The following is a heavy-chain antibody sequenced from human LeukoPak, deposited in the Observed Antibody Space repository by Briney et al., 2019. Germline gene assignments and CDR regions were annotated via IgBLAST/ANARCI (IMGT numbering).Heavy chain of an antibody. CDR2: IYYSGST. CDR3: ARGGRQQGAFDI. CDR1: GGSISSYY. V-gene: IGHV4-59*01. J-gene: IGHJ3*02. D-gene: IGHD6-13*01. Sequence: SSETLSLTCTVSGGSISSYYWSWIRQPPGKGLEWIAYIYYSGSTNYNPSLKSRVTISVDTSKNQFSLKLSSVTAADTAVYYCARGGRQQGAFDIWGQGTMVTVSS.